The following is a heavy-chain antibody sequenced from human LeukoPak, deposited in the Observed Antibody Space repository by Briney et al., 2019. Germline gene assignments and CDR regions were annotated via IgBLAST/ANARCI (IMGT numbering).Heavy chain of an antibody. D-gene: IGHD3-3*01. CDR1: GYTFTSYG. Sequence: ASVKVSCKASGYTFTSYGISWVRQAPGQGLEWMGWISAYNGNTNYAQKLQGRVTMTTDTSTSTAYMELRSLRSDDTAVYHCARDENLRFEDYYYGMDVWGQGTTVTVSS. V-gene: IGHV1-18*01. J-gene: IGHJ6*02. CDR2: ISAYNGNT. CDR3: ARDENLRFEDYYYGMDV.